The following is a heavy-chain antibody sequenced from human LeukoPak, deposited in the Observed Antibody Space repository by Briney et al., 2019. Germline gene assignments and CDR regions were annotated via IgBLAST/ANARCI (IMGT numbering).Heavy chain of an antibody. CDR2: IDYSGST. Sequence: SETLSLTCTVSGGSLSSYFWSWIRQPPGKGLEWIAYIDYSGSTNYNPSLKSRVTISVDTSKNQFSLKLSSVTAADTAVYYCARGRIQLWPPRSRFDPWGQGTLVTVSS. J-gene: IGHJ5*02. V-gene: IGHV4-59*01. D-gene: IGHD5-18*01. CDR1: GGSLSSYF. CDR3: ARGRIQLWPPRSRFDP.